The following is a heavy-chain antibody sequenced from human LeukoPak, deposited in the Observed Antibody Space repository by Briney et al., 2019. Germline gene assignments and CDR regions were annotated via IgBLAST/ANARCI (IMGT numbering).Heavy chain of an antibody. D-gene: IGHD3-16*01. Sequence: QPGGSLRLSCAASGFIFSSHGMHWVRQAPGKGLEWMAVIWYDGSNKYYADSVKGRFTISRDNSKNTLYPQMNTLRVEDTAVYYCARWGDDKRLDYWGQGTLVTVSS. CDR1: GFIFSSHG. J-gene: IGHJ4*02. CDR2: IWYDGSNK. CDR3: ARWGDDKRLDY. V-gene: IGHV3-33*01.